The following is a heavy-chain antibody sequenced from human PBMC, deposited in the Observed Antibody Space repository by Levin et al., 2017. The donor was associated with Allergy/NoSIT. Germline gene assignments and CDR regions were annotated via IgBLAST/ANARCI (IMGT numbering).Heavy chain of an antibody. J-gene: IGHJ2*01. CDR2: ISSPGNTV. V-gene: IGHV3-48*03. Sequence: PGGSLRLSCGTSGFPFSSYEMNWVRQAPGKGLEWVSYISSPGNTVHYADSVKGRFTISRDNANNSLYLQMNSLRAEDTAVYFCARGAAYGYGHDWYFDLWGRGTLVTVSS. CDR3: ARGAAYGYGHDWYFDL. CDR1: GFPFSSYE. D-gene: IGHD5-18*01.